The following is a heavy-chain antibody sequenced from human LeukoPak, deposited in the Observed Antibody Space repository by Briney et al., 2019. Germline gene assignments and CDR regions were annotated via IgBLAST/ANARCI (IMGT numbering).Heavy chain of an antibody. CDR2: INPSGGST. D-gene: IGHD4-17*01. Sequence: PGASVKVSCKASGYTFTGHYTHWVRQAPGQGLEWMGIINPSGGSTSYAQKFQDRVAMTRDTSTSTVYMQLSSLRSEDTAVYYCARGLTHYGDYDAYWGQGTLVTVSS. V-gene: IGHV1-46*01. J-gene: IGHJ4*02. CDR3: ARGLTHYGDYDAY. CDR1: GYTFTGHY.